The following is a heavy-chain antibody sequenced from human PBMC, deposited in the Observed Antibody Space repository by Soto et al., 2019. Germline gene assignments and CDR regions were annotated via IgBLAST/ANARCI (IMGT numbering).Heavy chain of an antibody. CDR3: AGDLAVGHQHVPHWFDP. J-gene: IGHJ5*02. D-gene: IGHD3-10*02. V-gene: IGHV1-69*06. CDR1: GDTFNNYA. CDR2: IIPLFGSP. Sequence: QVQLVQSGAEVKKPGSSVKVSCKASGDTFNNYAIGWVRQAPGQGLEWMGAIIPLFGSPNYAQKFQGRLTITADKSTSTAYMELSSLTSEDTAFYFCAGDLAVGHQHVPHWFDPWGQGTLVTVSS.